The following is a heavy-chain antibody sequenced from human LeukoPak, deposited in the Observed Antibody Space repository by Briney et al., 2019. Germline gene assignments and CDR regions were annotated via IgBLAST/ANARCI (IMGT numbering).Heavy chain of an antibody. V-gene: IGHV3-30*04. J-gene: IGHJ6*04. CDR3: ARGDLYCRSTSCYPHYGMDV. D-gene: IGHD2-2*01. CDR1: GFTFSNYA. Sequence: PGGSLRLSCAASGFTFSNYAMHWVRQVPGKGLEWVAVISYDGSNKYYADSVKGRFTTSRDNSKNTLSVQMNSLRADDTAVYYCARGDLYCRSTSCYPHYGMDVWGKGTTVTVSS. CDR2: ISYDGSNK.